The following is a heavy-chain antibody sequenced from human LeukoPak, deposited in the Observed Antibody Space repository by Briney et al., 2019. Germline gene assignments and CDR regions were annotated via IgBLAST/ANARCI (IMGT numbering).Heavy chain of an antibody. CDR3: ARQLEYSGSSDAFDI. J-gene: IGHJ3*02. CDR2: IIPIFGTA. CDR1: GGTFSSYA. Sequence: ASVKVSCKASGGTFSSYAVSWVRQAPGQGLEWMGGIIPIFGTANYAQKFQGRVTITADESTSTAYMELSSLRSEDTAVYYCARQLEYSGSSDAFDIWGQGTMVTVSS. V-gene: IGHV1-69*13. D-gene: IGHD1-26*01.